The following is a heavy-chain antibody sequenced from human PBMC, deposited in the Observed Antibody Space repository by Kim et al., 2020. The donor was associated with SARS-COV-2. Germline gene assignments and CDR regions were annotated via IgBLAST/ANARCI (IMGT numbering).Heavy chain of an antibody. CDR3: ARHAAKYYAGSASFYFEF. CDR1: GDFIRSGSFF. V-gene: IGHV4-39*01. J-gene: IGHJ4*02. D-gene: IGHD3-10*01. CDR2: VYQGGSP. Sequence: SETLSLTCAVSGDFIRSGSFFWGWIRQSPGKGLEWIGSVYQGGSPYYNPSLESRATISLDLSNNQLSLSLNSVTAADTAMYYCARHAAKYYAGSASFYFEFWGQGAPITVSS.